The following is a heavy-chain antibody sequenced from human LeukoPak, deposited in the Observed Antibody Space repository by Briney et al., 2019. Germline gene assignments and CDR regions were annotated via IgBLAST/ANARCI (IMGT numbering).Heavy chain of an antibody. J-gene: IGHJ4*02. V-gene: IGHV4-59*01. Sequence: SSETLSLTCTVSGGFISSYYWSWIRQPPGKGLEWIGYIYYSGSTNYNPSLKSRVTISVDTSKNQFSLKLSSVTAADTAVYYCARVGPFSQFDYWGQGTLVTVSS. CDR1: GGFISSYY. D-gene: IGHD3-10*01. CDR2: IYYSGST. CDR3: ARVGPFSQFDY.